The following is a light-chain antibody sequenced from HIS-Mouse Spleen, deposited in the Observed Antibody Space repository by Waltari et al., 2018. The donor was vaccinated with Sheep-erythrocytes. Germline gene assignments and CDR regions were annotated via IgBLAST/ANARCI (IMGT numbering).Light chain of an antibody. CDR1: SSNIGSNT. CDR2: SNK. Sequence: QSVLTQPPSASGTPGQRVTISCSGSSSNIGSNTVNWYQQLPGTAPKLLIYSNKQRPSGVPDRFSGSKCGTSASLAISGLQSEDEAEYCCAAWDDSLNGVVFGGGTKLTVL. CDR3: AAWDDSLNGVV. V-gene: IGLV1-44*01. J-gene: IGLJ2*01.